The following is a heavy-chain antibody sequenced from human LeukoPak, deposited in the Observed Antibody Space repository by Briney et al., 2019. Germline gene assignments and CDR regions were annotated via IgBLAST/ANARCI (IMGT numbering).Heavy chain of an antibody. J-gene: IGHJ4*02. CDR1: GFTFTSYG. CDR3: AKDRDSSRYSGCFDY. Sequence: PGRSLRLSCAASGFTFTSYGMHWVRQAPGKGLEWVAVISYDGTYKYYAGSVKGRFTISRDDSKNTLYLQTNSLRAEDTAVYYCAKDRDSSRYSGCFDYWGQGTLVTVSS. D-gene: IGHD6-13*01. CDR2: ISYDGTYK. V-gene: IGHV3-30*18.